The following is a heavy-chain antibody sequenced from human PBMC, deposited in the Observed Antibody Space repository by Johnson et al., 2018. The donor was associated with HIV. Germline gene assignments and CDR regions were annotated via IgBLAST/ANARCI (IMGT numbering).Heavy chain of an antibody. V-gene: IGHV3-15*01. J-gene: IGHJ3*02. CDR2: IKSKTDGGTT. CDR3: TTDLASDAFDI. Sequence: VQLVESGGGVVRPGGSLRLSCAASGFTFDDYGMSWVRQAPGKGLEWVGRIKSKTDGGTTDYAAPVKGRFTISRDDSKNTLYLQMNSLKTEDTAVYYCTTDLASDAFDIWGQGTMVTVSS. CDR1: GFTFDDYG.